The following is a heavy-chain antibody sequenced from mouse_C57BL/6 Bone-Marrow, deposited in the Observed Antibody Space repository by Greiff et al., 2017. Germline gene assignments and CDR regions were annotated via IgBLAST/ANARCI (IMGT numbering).Heavy chain of an antibody. CDR2: IWWDDDK. J-gene: IGHJ3*01. CDR3: ARIYYGFAY. V-gene: IGHV8-8*01. Sequence: QVTLKVSGPGILQPSQTLSLTCSFSGFSLSTFGMGVGWLRQPSGKGLEWLAHIWWDDDKYYNPALKSRLTISKDTSKNQVLLKIANVDTAVTATYYCARIYYGFAYWGQGTLVTVSA. CDR1: GFSLSTFGMG. D-gene: IGHD2-1*01.